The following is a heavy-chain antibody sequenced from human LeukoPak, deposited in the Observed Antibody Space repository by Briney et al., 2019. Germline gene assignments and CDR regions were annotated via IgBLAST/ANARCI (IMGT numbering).Heavy chain of an antibody. CDR2: IRSNINGGTT. Sequence: GGSLRLSCAASGFTFSNTWMSWVRQAPGKGLEWVGRIRSNINGGTTDYVAPVKGRFTISRDDSSNELYLQMNSLKTEDTAVYYCTTAPDIVVRYWGQGTLVTVSS. V-gene: IGHV3-15*01. D-gene: IGHD2-15*01. CDR3: TTAPDIVVRY. CDR1: GFTFSNTW. J-gene: IGHJ4*02.